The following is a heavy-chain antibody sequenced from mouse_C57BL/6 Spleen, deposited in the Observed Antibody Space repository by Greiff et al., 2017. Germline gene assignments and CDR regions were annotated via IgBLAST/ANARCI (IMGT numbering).Heavy chain of an antibody. V-gene: IGHV5-9-1*02. J-gene: IGHJ3*01. D-gene: IGHD1-1*01. CDR3: TRDQGYYYAY. CDR1: GFTFSSYA. Sequence: EVKLMESGEGLVKPGGSLKLSCAASGFTFSSYAMSWVRQTPEKRLEWVAYISSGGDYIYYADTVKGRFTISRDNARNTLYLQMSSLKSEDTAMYYCTRDQGYYYAYWGQGTLVTVSA. CDR2: ISSGGDYI.